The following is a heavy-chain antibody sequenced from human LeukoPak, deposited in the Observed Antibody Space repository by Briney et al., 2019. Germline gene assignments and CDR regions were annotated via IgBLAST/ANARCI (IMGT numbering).Heavy chain of an antibody. V-gene: IGHV4-31*03. CDR2: IYYSGST. Sequence: SETLSLTCTVSGGSISSGGYYWRWIRQHPGKGLEWIGYIYYSGSTYYNPSLKSRVTISVDTSKNQFSLKLSSVTAADTAVYYCARGGFDGDYRIQFDYWGQGTLVTVSS. J-gene: IGHJ4*02. CDR1: GGSISSGGYY. D-gene: IGHD4-17*01. CDR3: ARGGFDGDYRIQFDY.